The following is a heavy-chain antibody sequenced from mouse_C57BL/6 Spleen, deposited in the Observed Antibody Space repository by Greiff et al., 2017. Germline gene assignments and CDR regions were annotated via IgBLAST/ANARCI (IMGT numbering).Heavy chain of an antibody. V-gene: IGHV1-15*01. CDR2: IDPETGGT. CDR3: TRGLWFAY. Sequence: QVQLQQSGAEPVRPGASVTLSCKASGYTFTDYEMHWVKQTPVHGLEWIGAIDPETGGTAYNQKFKGKAILTADKSSSTAYMELRSLTSEDSAVYYCTRGLWFAYWGQGTLVTVSA. D-gene: IGHD2-13*01. J-gene: IGHJ3*01. CDR1: GYTFTDYE.